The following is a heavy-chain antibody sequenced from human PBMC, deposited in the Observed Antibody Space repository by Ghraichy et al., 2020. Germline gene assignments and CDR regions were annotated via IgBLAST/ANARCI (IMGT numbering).Heavy chain of an antibody. CDR2: ISNDGSNK. CDR1: GFTFSSYG. CDR3: AKESLVAGIPLDY. V-gene: IGHV3-30*18. D-gene: IGHD6-19*01. Sequence: GGSLRLSCAASGFTFSSYGMHWVRQAPGKGLEWVAVISNDGSNKYYADSVKGRFTISRDNSKNTLYLQMNSLRAEDTAVYYCAKESLVAGIPLDYWGQGTPVTVSS. J-gene: IGHJ4*02.